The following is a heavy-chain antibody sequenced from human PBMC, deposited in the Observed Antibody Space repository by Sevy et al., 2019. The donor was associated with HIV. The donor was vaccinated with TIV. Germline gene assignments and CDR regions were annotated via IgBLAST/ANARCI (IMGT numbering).Heavy chain of an antibody. D-gene: IGHD3-3*01. CDR3: ARLLTIFGVVIIPGWFDP. V-gene: IGHV4-39*01. CDR1: GGSISSSSYY. Sequence: SETLSLTCTVSGGSISSSSYYWGWIRQPPGKGLEWIGSIYYSGSTSYNPSLKSRVTISVVTSKNQFSLKLSSVTAADTAVYYCARLLTIFGVVIIPGWFDPWGQGTLVTVSS. J-gene: IGHJ5*02. CDR2: IYYSGST.